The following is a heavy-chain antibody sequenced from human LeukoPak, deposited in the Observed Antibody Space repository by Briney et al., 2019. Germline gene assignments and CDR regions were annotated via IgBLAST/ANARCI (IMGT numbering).Heavy chain of an antibody. Sequence: PGRSLRPSCAASGFTFSSYAMHWVRQAPGKGLEWVAVISYDGSNKYYADSVKGRFTISRDNAKNSLYLQMNSLRAEDTALYYCAKGNNYDSSGYYWFDYWGQGTLVTVSS. CDR1: GFTFSSYA. D-gene: IGHD3-22*01. CDR2: ISYDGSNK. J-gene: IGHJ4*02. V-gene: IGHV3-30-3*01. CDR3: AKGNNYDSSGYYWFDY.